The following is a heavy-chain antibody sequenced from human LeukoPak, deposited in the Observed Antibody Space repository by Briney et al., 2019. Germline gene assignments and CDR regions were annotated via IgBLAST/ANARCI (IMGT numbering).Heavy chain of an antibody. V-gene: IGHV3-30*18. CDR2: ISYDGSNK. CDR1: GFTFSSYA. D-gene: IGHD2-15*01. Sequence: GGSLRLSCAASGFTFSSYAMNWVRQAPGKGLEWVAVISYDGSNKYYADSVKGRFTISRDNSKNTLYLQMNSLRAEDTAVYYCVKDLGSAITSALALDVWGQGTTVTVSS. J-gene: IGHJ6*02. CDR3: VKDLGSAITSALALDV.